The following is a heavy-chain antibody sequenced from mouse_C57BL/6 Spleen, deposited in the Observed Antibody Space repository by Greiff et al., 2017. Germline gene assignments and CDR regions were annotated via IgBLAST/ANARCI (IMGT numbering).Heavy chain of an antibody. J-gene: IGHJ1*03. CDR1: GFTFSDAW. Sequence: EVQGVESGGGLVQPGGSMKLSCAASGFTFSDAWMDWVRQSPEKGLEWVAEIRNKANNHATYYAESVKGRFTISRDDSNSSVYLQMNSLRAEDSGIYYCTRGPEYFGVWGTGTTVTVSS. CDR2: IRNKANNHAT. CDR3: TRGPEYFGV. V-gene: IGHV6-6*01.